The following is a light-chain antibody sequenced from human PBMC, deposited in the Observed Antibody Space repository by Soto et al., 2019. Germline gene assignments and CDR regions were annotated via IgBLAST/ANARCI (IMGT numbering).Light chain of an antibody. CDR1: SSDVGGYNY. J-gene: IGLJ2*01. CDR3: SSYAGSNNLV. CDR2: DVT. Sequence: QSALTQPSSASGSPGQSVTISCTGTSSDVGGYNYVSWYQQYPGKAPKLMIYDVTKRPSGVPDRFSGSKSGNTASLTVSGLQAEDEADYYCSSYAGSNNLVFGGGTKLTVL. V-gene: IGLV2-8*01.